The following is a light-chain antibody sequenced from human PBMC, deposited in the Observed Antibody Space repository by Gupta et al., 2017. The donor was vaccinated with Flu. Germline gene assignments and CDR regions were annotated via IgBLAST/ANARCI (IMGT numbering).Light chain of an antibody. Sequence: SYELTQPPSVSVSPGQTASVTCSGDKVGDVYVSWYHQKSGQSPVFVMYQDTQRPQEIPERVSGSDSGNTATLTSCGTQAMDDADYYGQAGDSGTCGFGGGTKLTVL. CDR2: QDT. CDR3: QAGDSGTCG. J-gene: IGLJ2*01. V-gene: IGLV3-1*01. CDR1: KVGDVY.